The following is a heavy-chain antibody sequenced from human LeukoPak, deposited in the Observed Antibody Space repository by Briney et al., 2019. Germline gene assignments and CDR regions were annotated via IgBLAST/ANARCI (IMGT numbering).Heavy chain of an antibody. CDR3: ARENTENPVGLDSATTTYYLDH. CDR1: GFTFSSYW. V-gene: IGHV3-7*01. Sequence: GGSLRLSCAASGFTFSSYWMSWVRQAPGKGLEWVANIKQDGSEKYYVDSVKGRFTISRDNAKNSLYLQMNSLRAEDTAVYYCARENTENPVGLDSATTTYYLDHWGQGTLVTVSS. J-gene: IGHJ4*02. CDR2: IKQDGSEK. D-gene: IGHD1-14*01.